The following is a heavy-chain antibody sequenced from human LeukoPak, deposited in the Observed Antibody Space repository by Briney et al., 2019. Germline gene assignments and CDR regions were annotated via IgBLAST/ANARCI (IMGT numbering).Heavy chain of an antibody. J-gene: IGHJ1*01. Sequence: ASVKVSCKTSGYSFIDYYIHWVRQAPGQGLEWMGWISSNSADTNYAQNFQGRVTMTRDTSISTAYMELSRLRSDDTALYYCARIGISARGTNFHHWGQGTPVTVSS. CDR3: ARIGISARGTNFHH. CDR2: ISSNSADT. V-gene: IGHV1-2*02. CDR1: GYSFIDYY. D-gene: IGHD6-13*01.